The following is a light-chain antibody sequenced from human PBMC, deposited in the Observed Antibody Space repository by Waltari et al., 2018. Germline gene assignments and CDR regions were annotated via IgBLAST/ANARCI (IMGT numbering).Light chain of an antibody. CDR2: GAS. CDR3: QQYGSSPRT. V-gene: IGKV3-20*01. CDR1: QSVSSSY. J-gene: IGKJ1*01. Sequence: EVVLTQSPGPLSLSPGERATPSCRASQSVSSSYLAWYQQKPGQAPGLLIYGASSRATGIPDRFSGSGSGTDFTLTISRLEPEDFAVYYCQQYGSSPRTFGQGTKVEIK.